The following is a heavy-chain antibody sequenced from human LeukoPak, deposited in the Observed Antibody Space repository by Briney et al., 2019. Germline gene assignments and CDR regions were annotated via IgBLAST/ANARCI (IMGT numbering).Heavy chain of an antibody. CDR3: ARHTGGYNFDY. Sequence: SETLSLTCTVSGGSISSYYWSWIRQPPGKGLEWIGCFYNSGSTNYNPSLKSRVTISVDTSKSQYSLKLSSVAAADTAVYYCARHTGGYNFDYWGQGTLVTVSS. D-gene: IGHD5-18*01. V-gene: IGHV4-59*08. CDR2: FYNSGST. J-gene: IGHJ4*02. CDR1: GGSISSYY.